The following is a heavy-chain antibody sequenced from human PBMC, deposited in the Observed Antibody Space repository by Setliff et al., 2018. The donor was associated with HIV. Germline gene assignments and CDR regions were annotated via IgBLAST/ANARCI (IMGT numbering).Heavy chain of an antibody. CDR2: IYYSGST. CDR1: GASIGSSTYY. Sequence: SETLSLTCTVSGASIGSSTYYWGCIRQPPGKGLEWIGSIYYSGSTYYNPSLKSRVTISRDTSKNNFSLKLSSVTAADTAIYYCARHPAEGSGSYAALKRYFDLWGRGTLVTVSS. D-gene: IGHD3-10*01. J-gene: IGHJ2*01. CDR3: ARHPAEGSGSYAALKRYFDL. V-gene: IGHV4-39*01.